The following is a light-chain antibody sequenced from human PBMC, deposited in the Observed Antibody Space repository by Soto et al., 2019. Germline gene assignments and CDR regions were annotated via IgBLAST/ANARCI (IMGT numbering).Light chain of an antibody. V-gene: IGKV3-15*01. Sequence: EIVMTQSPATLSVSPGERATLSCRASQSVSSNLAWYQQKPGQAPGLLIYGASTKATGIPARFSGSGSGTESTLTISSLQSEDFAVYYCQQYNNWWTFGQGTKVEIK. J-gene: IGKJ1*01. CDR3: QQYNNWWT. CDR2: GAS. CDR1: QSVSSN.